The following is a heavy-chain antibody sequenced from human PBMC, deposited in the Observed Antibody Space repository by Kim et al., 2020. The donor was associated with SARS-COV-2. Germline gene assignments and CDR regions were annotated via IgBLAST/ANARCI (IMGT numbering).Heavy chain of an antibody. V-gene: IGHV3-15*01. CDR2: IKSKTDGGTT. CDR1: GFTFSNAW. J-gene: IGHJ3*02. D-gene: IGHD4-17*01. CDR3: TTDRMTTVTTIDAFDI. Sequence: GGSLRLSCAASGFTFSNAWMSWVRQAPGKGLEWVGRIKSKTDGGTTDYAAPVKGRFTISRDDSKNTLYLQMNSLKTEDTAVYYCTTDRMTTVTTIDAFDIWGQGTMVTVSS.